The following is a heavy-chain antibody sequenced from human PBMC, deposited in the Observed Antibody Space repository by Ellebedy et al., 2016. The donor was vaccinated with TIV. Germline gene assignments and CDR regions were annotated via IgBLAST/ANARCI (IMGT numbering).Heavy chain of an antibody. CDR2: IYYSGNT. D-gene: IGHD1-26*01. J-gene: IGHJ5*02. CDR3: ARHGRYLAREGNWFDP. CDR1: GGSISSSSYY. V-gene: IGHV4-39*01. Sequence: MPSETLSLTCTVSGGSISSSSYYWGWIRQPPGKGLEWIGTIYYSGNTYYNPSLKSRVTKSVDTSKNQFSMTLSSVTAAETAVYYYARHGRYLAREGNWFDPWGQGTLVTVSS.